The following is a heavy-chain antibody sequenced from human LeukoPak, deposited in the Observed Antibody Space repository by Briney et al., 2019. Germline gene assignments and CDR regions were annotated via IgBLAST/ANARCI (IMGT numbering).Heavy chain of an antibody. Sequence: GGSLRLSCAASGFTFSSYSMNWVRQAPGKGLEWVSSISSSSSYIYYADSVKGRFTISRDNAKNSLYLQMNSLRAEDTAVYYCARAKGASRYYDFWSGYSPYFDYWGQGTLVTVSS. CDR2: ISSSSSYI. J-gene: IGHJ4*02. CDR1: GFTFSSYS. D-gene: IGHD3-3*01. CDR3: ARAKGASRYYDFWSGYSPYFDY. V-gene: IGHV3-21*01.